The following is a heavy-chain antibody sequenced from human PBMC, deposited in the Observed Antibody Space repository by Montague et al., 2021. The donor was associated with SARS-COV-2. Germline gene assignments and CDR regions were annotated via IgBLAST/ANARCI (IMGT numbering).Heavy chain of an antibody. CDR1: GGSISSSGYY. J-gene: IGHJ5*02. CDR2: IYYSGST. Sequence: SETLSLTCTVSGGSISSSGYYWGWIRQPPGKGLEWIGSIYYSGSTYYNPSLKSRVTISVDTSKNQFSLKLSSVTAADTAVYYCARQGSGSYYNWFDPWGQGTLVTVSS. CDR3: ARQGSGSYYNWFDP. D-gene: IGHD1-26*01. V-gene: IGHV4-39*01.